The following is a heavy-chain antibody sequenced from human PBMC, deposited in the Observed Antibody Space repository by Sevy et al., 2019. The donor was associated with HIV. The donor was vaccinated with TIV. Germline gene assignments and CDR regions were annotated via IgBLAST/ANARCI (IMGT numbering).Heavy chain of an antibody. CDR3: LVSFDY. Sequence: GGSLRLSCAASGFPFSNSWMTWVRQAPGKGLEWVANIKEDGSEIYYVDSVKVRFTFSRDNAKNSLYLPMISLRAEDTAVYYCLVSFDYWGQGTLVTVSS. D-gene: IGHD3-10*01. J-gene: IGHJ4*02. CDR1: GFPFSNSW. CDR2: IKEDGSEI. V-gene: IGHV3-7*01.